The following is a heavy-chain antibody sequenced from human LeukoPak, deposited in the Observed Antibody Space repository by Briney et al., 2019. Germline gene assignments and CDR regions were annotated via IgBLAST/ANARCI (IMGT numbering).Heavy chain of an antibody. J-gene: IGHJ4*02. V-gene: IGHV3-48*03. Sequence: GGSLRLSCAASGFTLSGYEMNWVRQAPGKGLEWVSYISSSGATIYYADSVKGRFTISRDNAKNTLYLQMNSLRAEDTAVYYCARDTDYDILTGYSPEFDYWGQGTLVTVSS. CDR1: GFTLSGYE. CDR2: ISSSGATI. D-gene: IGHD3-9*01. CDR3: ARDTDYDILTGYSPEFDY.